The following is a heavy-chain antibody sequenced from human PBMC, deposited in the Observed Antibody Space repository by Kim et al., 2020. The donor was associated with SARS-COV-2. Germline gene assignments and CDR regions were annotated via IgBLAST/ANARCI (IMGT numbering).Heavy chain of an antibody. J-gene: IGHJ4*02. CDR3: AGEGVFRGSGSCLDY. Sequence: DSVKGRFTISRDNAKNTLYLQMSSLRAEDTAVYYGAGEGVFRGSGSCLDYWGQGTLVTVSS. V-gene: IGHV3-30*15. D-gene: IGHD3-10*01.